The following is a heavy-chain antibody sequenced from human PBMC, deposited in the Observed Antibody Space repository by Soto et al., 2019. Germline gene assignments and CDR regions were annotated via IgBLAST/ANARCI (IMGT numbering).Heavy chain of an antibody. CDR2: IYYSGST. Sequence: PSETLSLTCTVSGGSMIAYYWNWLRQPPGKGLQWIGYIYYSGSTNYNPSLTSRVTMSVETSKNQFSLKMSSVTAADTPLYYCATELTGWDGWLDAGGQGTLVTVSS. V-gene: IGHV4-59*08. D-gene: IGHD1-20*01. CDR1: GGSMIAYY. J-gene: IGHJ5*02. CDR3: ATELTGWDGWLDA.